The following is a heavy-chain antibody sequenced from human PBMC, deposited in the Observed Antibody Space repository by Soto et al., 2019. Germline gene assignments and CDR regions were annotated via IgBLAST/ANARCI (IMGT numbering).Heavy chain of an antibody. CDR2: IDYSGST. V-gene: IGHV4-4*08. J-gene: IGHJ6*02. CDR3: AREGPAPYYYYGMDV. Sequence: SETLSLTCTVSGGSISSYYWSWIRQPPGKGLEWIGYIDYSGSTNYNPSLKSRVTISVDTSKNQFSLKLSSVTAADTAVYYCAREGPAPYYYYGMDVWGQGSTVTVSS. CDR1: GGSISSYY.